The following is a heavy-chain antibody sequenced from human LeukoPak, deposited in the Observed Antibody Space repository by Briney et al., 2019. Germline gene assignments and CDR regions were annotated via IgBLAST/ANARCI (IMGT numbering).Heavy chain of an antibody. Sequence: ASVKVSCKASGYTFTSYGITWVRQAPGQGLEWMGWISGYNGNTKYAKKLQGRVTMTTDTSTSTAYMELRSLRSDDTAVYYCARGFPNRYYYEYWGQGTLVTVSS. V-gene: IGHV1-18*01. CDR3: ARGFPNRYYYEY. CDR1: GYTFTSYG. CDR2: ISGYNGNT. J-gene: IGHJ4*02. D-gene: IGHD1-14*01.